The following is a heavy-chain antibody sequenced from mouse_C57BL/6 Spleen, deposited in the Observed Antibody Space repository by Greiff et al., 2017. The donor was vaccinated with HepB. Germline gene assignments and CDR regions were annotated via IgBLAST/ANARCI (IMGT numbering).Heavy chain of an antibody. CDR3: ARHPIQPGNFDD. V-gene: IGHV5-6*02. D-gene: IGHD3-1*01. CDR2: ISSGGSYI. J-gene: IGHJ2*01. Sequence: DVKLLESGGDLVKPGGSLKLSCAASGFTFSSYGMSWVRQTPDKRLEWVATISSGGSYIYYPDSVKGRFTISRDNAKNTLYLQMSSLKSEDTAMYYCARHPIQPGNFDDWGKGTTLTVSS. CDR1: GFTFSSYG.